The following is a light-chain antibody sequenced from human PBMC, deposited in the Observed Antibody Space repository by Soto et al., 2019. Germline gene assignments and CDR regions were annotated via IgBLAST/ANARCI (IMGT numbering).Light chain of an antibody. V-gene: IGKV3-15*01. CDR1: QSVSSN. CDR3: QQYKNWPHT. J-gene: IGKJ2*01. CDR2: GAS. Sequence: EIVLTQSPGTLSLSPGERATLSCRASQSVSSNLAWYQQKPGQSPRLLIYGASTRATGIPARFSGSGSGTEFTLTINSLQSEDFAVYYCQQYKNWPHTFGQGTKVDIK.